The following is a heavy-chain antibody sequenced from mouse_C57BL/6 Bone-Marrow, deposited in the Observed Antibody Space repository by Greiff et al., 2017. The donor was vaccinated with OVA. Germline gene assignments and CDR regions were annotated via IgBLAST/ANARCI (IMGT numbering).Heavy chain of an antibody. J-gene: IGHJ3*01. Sequence: EVNLVESGGGLVKPGGSLKLSCAASGFTFSDYGMHWVRQAPEKGLEWVAYISSGSSTIYYADTVKGRFTISRDNAKNTLFLQMTSLRSEDTAMYYCAREFAYWGQGTLVTVSA. CDR3: AREFAY. CDR2: ISSGSSTI. CDR1: GFTFSDYG. V-gene: IGHV5-17*01.